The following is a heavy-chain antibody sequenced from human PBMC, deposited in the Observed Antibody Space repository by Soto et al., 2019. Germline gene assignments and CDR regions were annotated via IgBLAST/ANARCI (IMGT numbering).Heavy chain of an antibody. CDR2: ISYDGSNK. D-gene: IGHD3-10*01. CDR1: GFTLSSYG. CDR3: VGPTEFLLPASGMDV. V-gene: IGHV3-30*03. Sequence: QVQLVESGGGVVQPGRSLRLSCVASGFTLSSYGMHWVRQAPGKGLEWVAVISYDGSNKFYADSVKGRFTVSRDNSKNTLYLQMNSLRPEDTAVYSCVGPTEFLLPASGMDVWGQGTTVTVSS. J-gene: IGHJ6*02.